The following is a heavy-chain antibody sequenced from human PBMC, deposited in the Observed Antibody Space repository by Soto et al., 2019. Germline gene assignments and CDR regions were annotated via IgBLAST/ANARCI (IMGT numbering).Heavy chain of an antibody. J-gene: IGHJ6*01. CDR1: GYTFSRYA. V-gene: IGHV1-18*01. CDR2: ISAFTGNR. CDR3: ARDPGRYTYGSFYYYGMDI. D-gene: IGHD5-18*01. Sequence: ASVKISCKASGYTFSRYAISWVRQAPGQGLEWMGWISAFTGNRNYAQKLQDRVTMTTDTSTRTDYMELRSLRSDDTDVYYCARDPGRYTYGSFYYYGMDIWGQGTTVT.